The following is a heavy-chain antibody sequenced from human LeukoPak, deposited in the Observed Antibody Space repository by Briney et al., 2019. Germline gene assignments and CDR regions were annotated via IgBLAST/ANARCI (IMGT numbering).Heavy chain of an antibody. V-gene: IGHV4-4*07. Sequence: SETLSLTCTVSGGSISSYYWSWIRQPAGKGLEWIGRIYSSGSTNYSPSLKSRVTMSVDTSKNQFSLKLSSVTAADTAVYYCARDPGGSFVGYFDYWGQGTLVTVSS. CDR1: GGSISSYY. CDR2: IYSSGST. J-gene: IGHJ4*02. D-gene: IGHD2-15*01. CDR3: ARDPGGSFVGYFDY.